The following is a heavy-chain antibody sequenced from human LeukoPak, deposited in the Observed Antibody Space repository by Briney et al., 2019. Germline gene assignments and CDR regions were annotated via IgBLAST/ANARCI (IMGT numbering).Heavy chain of an antibody. Sequence: GGTLRLSCTASGFTFGDYAMSWIRQAPGKGLEWVGFIRSKAYGETADYAASVKGRFTISRDDSKAIAYLQMNSLKTEDTAVYHCTRDRGAYNLYDYWGQGTLVTVSS. CDR2: IRSKAYGETA. J-gene: IGHJ4*02. CDR3: TRDRGAYNLYDY. CDR1: GFTFGDYA. V-gene: IGHV3-49*03. D-gene: IGHD1-1*01.